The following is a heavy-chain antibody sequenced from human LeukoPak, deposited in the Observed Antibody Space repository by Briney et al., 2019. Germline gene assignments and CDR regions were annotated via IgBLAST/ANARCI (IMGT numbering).Heavy chain of an antibody. CDR3: ARGGGYSYGYFFHY. J-gene: IGHJ4*02. Sequence: SETLSLTCTVPGGSISSYYWSWIRQPPGKGLEGSGNIYSSGGTNYNPSLKSRDTISVDTSKNPFSLNLSSVTAEDTAMYYCARGGGYSYGYFFHYWGQGTLVTVSS. CDR1: GGSISSYY. V-gene: IGHV4-59*01. D-gene: IGHD5-18*01. CDR2: IYSSGGT.